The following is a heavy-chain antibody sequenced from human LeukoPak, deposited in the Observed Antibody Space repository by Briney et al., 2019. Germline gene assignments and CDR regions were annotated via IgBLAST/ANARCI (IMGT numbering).Heavy chain of an antibody. CDR1: GFTFSSYE. D-gene: IGHD3-10*01. CDR3: ARDSGGSGSGYYYYYMDV. CDR2: ISSSGSTI. V-gene: IGHV3-48*03. Sequence: GGSLRLSCAASGFTFSSYEMNWVRQAPGKGLEWVSYISSSGSTIYYADSVKGRFTISRDNSKNTLYLQMNSLRAEDTAVYYCARDSGGSGSGYYYYYMDVWGKGTTVTVSS. J-gene: IGHJ6*03.